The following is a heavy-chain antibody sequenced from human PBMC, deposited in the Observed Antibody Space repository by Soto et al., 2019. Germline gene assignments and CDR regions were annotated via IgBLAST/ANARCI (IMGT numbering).Heavy chain of an antibody. CDR1: GGSISSGGYY. CDR3: ARGLGSYYYDSSGSPARPYYFDY. J-gene: IGHJ4*02. D-gene: IGHD3-22*01. CDR2: IYYSGST. V-gene: IGHV4-31*03. Sequence: SETLSLTCTVSGGSISSGGYYWSWIRQHPGKGLEWIGYIYYSGSTYYNPSLKSRVTISVDTSKNQFSLKLSSVTAADTAVYYCARGLGSYYYDSSGSPARPYYFDYWGQGTLVTVSS.